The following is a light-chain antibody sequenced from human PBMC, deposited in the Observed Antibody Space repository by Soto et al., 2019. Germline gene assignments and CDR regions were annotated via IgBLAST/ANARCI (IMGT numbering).Light chain of an antibody. CDR3: YSYAGSYLDV. J-gene: IGLJ1*01. CDR1: TSDVGGYNY. Sequence: ALTQPRSVSGSLGQSVTISCTGTTSDVGGYNYVSWYQHHPGKAPKLIIYDVNNRPSGVPDRFSGSKSGNTASLTISGLRPEDEADYHCYSYAGSYLDVFGTGTKVTVL. CDR2: DVN. V-gene: IGLV2-11*01.